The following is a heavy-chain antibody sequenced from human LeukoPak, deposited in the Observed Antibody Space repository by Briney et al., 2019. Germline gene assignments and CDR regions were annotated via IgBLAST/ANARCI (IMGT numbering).Heavy chain of an antibody. J-gene: IGHJ4*02. CDR2: ISGSGSHI. Sequence: GGSLRLSCVASGFTFSSYSINWVRQAPGKGLEWVSSISGSGSHIYYADSVKGRFTISRDNAKNSLYLQMNSLRAEDTAVYYCARESPTLRYDYWGQGTLVTVSS. CDR1: GFTFSSYS. V-gene: IGHV3-21*01. D-gene: IGHD4-17*01. CDR3: ARESPTLRYDY.